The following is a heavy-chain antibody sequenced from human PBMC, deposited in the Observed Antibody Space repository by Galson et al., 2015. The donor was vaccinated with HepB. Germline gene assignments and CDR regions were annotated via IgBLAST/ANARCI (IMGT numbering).Heavy chain of an antibody. CDR3: TCDPQNYFWRSFDY. CDR1: GFIFSTYS. CDR2: ISTNSAYI. V-gene: IGHV3-21*01. J-gene: IGHJ4*02. Sequence: SLRLSCAASGFIFSTYSLNWVRQAPGKGLEWVSSISTNSAYIHYADSVKGRFTISRDDAKNSLYLQMNSLRAEDTAVYYCTCDPQNYFWRSFDYWGRGTLVTVSS. D-gene: IGHD3-16*01.